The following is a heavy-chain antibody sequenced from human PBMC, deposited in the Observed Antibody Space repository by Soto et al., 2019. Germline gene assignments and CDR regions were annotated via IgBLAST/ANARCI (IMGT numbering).Heavy chain of an antibody. V-gene: IGHV3-11*05. CDR2: ISSSSSYT. CDR1: GFTFSDYY. J-gene: IGHJ6*02. CDR3: ARVGYSGSGFHGMDV. D-gene: IGHD5-12*01. Sequence: GGSLRLSCAASGFTFSDYYMSWIRQAPGKGLEWVSYISSSSSYTNYADSVKGRFTISRDNAKNSLYLQMNSLRAEDTAVYYCARVGYSGSGFHGMDVWGQGTTVTVSS.